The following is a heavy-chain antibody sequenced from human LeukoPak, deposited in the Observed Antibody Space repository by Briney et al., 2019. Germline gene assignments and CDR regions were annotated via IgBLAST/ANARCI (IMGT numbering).Heavy chain of an antibody. CDR2: IKQDGSEK. V-gene: IGHV3-7*01. D-gene: IGHD3-10*01. Sequence: GGSLRLSCAASGFTFSSYAMSWVRQAPGKGLEWVANIKQDGSEKYYVDSVKGRFTISRDNAKNSLYLQMNSLRAEDTAVYYCARDPNYYYGSGSYYEPFDYWGQGTLVTVSS. CDR1: GFTFSSYA. J-gene: IGHJ4*02. CDR3: ARDPNYYYGSGSYYEPFDY.